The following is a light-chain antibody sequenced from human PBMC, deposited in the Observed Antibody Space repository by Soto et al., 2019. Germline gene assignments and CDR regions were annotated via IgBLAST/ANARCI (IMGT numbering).Light chain of an antibody. CDR3: QQASSYPLT. CDR1: QGISKW. CDR2: TAS. J-gene: IGKJ4*01. Sequence: DIQMTQSPSSVSASVGDSVTITCRASQGISKWVTWYQQKPGKAPELLIYTASTLQSGVPSRFSGSGSGTDFTLTISSLQPEDFATYYCQQASSYPLTFGGGTKVEIK. V-gene: IGKV1D-12*01.